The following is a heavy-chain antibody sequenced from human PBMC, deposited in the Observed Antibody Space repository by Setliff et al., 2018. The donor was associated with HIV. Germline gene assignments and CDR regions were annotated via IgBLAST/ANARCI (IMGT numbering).Heavy chain of an antibody. CDR2: INHSGST. CDR3: ARFLGFLDY. J-gene: IGHJ4*01. D-gene: IGHD3-10*01. V-gene: IGHV4-34*01. CDR1: GGSFSGYY. Sequence: PSETLSLTCAVYGGSFSGYYWNWIRQPPGKGLEWIEDINHSGSTNYNSSFKSRVTISVDTSKKQFSLRLNSVTAADTAVYYCARFLGFLDYWGHGNLVTVSS.